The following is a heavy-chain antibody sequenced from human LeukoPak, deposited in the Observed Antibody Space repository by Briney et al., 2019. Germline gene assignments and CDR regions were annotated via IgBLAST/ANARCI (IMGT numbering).Heavy chain of an antibody. CDR3: ARPGWQWLVQGTTYFDY. CDR1: GGSFSGYY. Sequence: SETLSLTCTVYGGSFSGYYWSWIRQPPGKGLEWIGEINHSGSTNYNPSLKSRVTISVDTSKNQFSLKLSSVTAADTAVYYCARPGWQWLVQGTTYFDYWGQGTLVTVSS. V-gene: IGHV4-34*01. J-gene: IGHJ4*02. D-gene: IGHD6-19*01. CDR2: INHSGST.